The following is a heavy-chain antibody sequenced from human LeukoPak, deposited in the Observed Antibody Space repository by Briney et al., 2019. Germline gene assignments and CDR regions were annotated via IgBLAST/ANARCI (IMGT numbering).Heavy chain of an antibody. Sequence: ASVKVSCKASGYTFTGYYMHWVRQAPGQGLEWMGWINPNSGGTNYAQKFQGRVTMTRDTSISTAYMELSKLRSDDTAVYYCASGLGWGVANAFDIWGQGTMVTVSS. J-gene: IGHJ3*02. V-gene: IGHV1-2*02. D-gene: IGHD7-27*01. CDR3: ASGLGWGVANAFDI. CDR2: INPNSGGT. CDR1: GYTFTGYY.